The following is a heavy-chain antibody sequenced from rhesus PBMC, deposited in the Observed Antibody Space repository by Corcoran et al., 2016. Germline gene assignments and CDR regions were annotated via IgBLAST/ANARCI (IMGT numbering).Heavy chain of an antibody. D-gene: IGHD1-20*01. J-gene: IGHJ4*01. CDR3: ARIRNRSFDY. Sequence: QVQLQESGPGLVKPSETLSLTCAVSGYSISSGYGWSWIRQPPGKGVEWIGYIGGSSGNTNYNPSLKSRVTISRDTSNNHFSLKLSSVTAADTAVYFCARIRNRSFDYWGQGVLVTVSS. CDR1: GYSISSGYG. V-gene: IGHV4-127*01. CDR2: IGGSSGNT.